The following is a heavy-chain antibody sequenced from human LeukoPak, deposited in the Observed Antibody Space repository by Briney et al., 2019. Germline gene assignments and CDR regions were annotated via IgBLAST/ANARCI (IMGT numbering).Heavy chain of an antibody. CDR1: GYTFTSYY. J-gene: IGHJ4*02. D-gene: IGHD4-23*01. CDR3: ARDGKMSGGNSPFDY. CDR2: INPSGGST. Sequence: ASVKVSCKASGYTFTSYYMHWVRQAPGQGLEWMGIINPSGGSTSYAQKFQGRVTMTRDMSTSTVYMELSSLRSEDTAVYYCARDGKMSGGNSPFDYWGQGTLVTVSS. V-gene: IGHV1-46*01.